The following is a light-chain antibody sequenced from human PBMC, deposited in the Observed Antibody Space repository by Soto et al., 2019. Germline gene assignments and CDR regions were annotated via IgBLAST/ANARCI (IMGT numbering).Light chain of an antibody. V-gene: IGLV3-21*02. CDR3: QVWDSSSDHVI. CDR1: KVGSKG. J-gene: IGLJ2*01. CDR2: DDG. Sequence: SYELTQPPSVSVAPGQTARLTCGGDKVGSKGVHWFQQRPGQAPVLVVYDDGGRPSGILERFSGSNSGNTATLTIISVEAGDEADYYCQVWDSSSDHVIFGGGTQLTVL.